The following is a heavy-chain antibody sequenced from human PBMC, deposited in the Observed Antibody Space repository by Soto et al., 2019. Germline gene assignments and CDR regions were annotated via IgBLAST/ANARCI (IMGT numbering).Heavy chain of an antibody. Sequence: EVQLVESGGGLVQPGRSLRLSCAASGFTFDDYAMHWVRQAPGKGLEWVSGISWNCAGIGYADSVTGRFTVSRDDAKKSLYVQMNSPRVADTAFYYCAKATQGTVYGFWRGSESGYYFDYWGQGILVTISS. D-gene: IGHD3-3*01. CDR1: GFTFDDYA. CDR3: AKATQGTVYGFWRGSESGYYFDY. J-gene: IGHJ4*02. V-gene: IGHV3-9*01. CDR2: ISWNCAGI.